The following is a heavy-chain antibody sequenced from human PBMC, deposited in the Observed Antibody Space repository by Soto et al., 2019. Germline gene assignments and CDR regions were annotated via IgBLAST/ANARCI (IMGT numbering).Heavy chain of an antibody. Sequence: EVQLVESGGGLVKPGGSLRLSCAASGFTFSSYSMHWVRQAPGKGLEWVSSISSSSSYIYYADSVKGRFTISRDNAKNSLYLQMNSLRAEDTAVYYCARDLGFGETYYYYMDVWGKGTTVTVSS. CDR1: GFTFSSYS. J-gene: IGHJ6*03. D-gene: IGHD3-10*01. V-gene: IGHV3-21*01. CDR3: ARDLGFGETYYYYMDV. CDR2: ISSSSSYI.